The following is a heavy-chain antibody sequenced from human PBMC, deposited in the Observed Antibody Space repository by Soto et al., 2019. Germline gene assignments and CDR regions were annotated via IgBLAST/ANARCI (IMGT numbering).Heavy chain of an antibody. CDR3: VKEKSVMYSGYDAFDV. CDR1: GLAFSSYE. Sequence: PGGSLRLSCAASGLAFSSYEMDWVRQAPGEGLEWIAYMTSTGSTIYYADSVKGRFTISRDNAKNSLYLDMNSLRAEDTAVYYCVKEKSVMYSGYDAFDVWGQGTKVTVSS. CDR2: MTSTGSTI. D-gene: IGHD5-12*01. V-gene: IGHV3-48*03. J-gene: IGHJ3*01.